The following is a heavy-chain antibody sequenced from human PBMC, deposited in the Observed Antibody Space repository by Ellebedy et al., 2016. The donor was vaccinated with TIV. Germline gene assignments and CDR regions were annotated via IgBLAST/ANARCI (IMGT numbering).Heavy chain of an antibody. Sequence: GESLKISCAASGFTFSSYAMHWVRQAPGKGLEWVAVISYDGGNTYYADSVKGRFTISRDNSKTTLYLQMNSLRAEDTAVYFCAKDRYGDYVVYFDYWGQGTLVTVSS. J-gene: IGHJ4*02. V-gene: IGHV3-30-3*01. CDR1: GFTFSSYA. CDR2: ISYDGGNT. CDR3: AKDRYGDYVVYFDY. D-gene: IGHD4-17*01.